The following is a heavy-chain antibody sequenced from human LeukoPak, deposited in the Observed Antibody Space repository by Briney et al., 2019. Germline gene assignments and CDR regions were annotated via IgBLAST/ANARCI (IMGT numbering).Heavy chain of an antibody. CDR2: IIPIFGTA. D-gene: IGHD2-15*01. J-gene: IGHJ5*02. V-gene: IGHV1-69*05. CDR3: AACSGGSCYEFDP. Sequence: SVKVSCKASGGTFSSYAISWVRQAPGQGLEWTGRIIPIFGTANYAQKFQGRVTITTDESTSTAYMELSSLRSEDTAVYYCAACSGGSCYEFDPWGQGTLVTVSS. CDR1: GGTFSSYA.